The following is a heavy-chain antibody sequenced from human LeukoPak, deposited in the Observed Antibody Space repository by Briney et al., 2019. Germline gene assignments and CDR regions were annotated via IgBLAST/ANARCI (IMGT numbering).Heavy chain of an antibody. CDR1: GGSISSGGYY. CDR2: IYYSGST. V-gene: IGHV4-31*03. Sequence: SETLSLTCTVSGGSISSGGYYWSWIRQHPGKGLEWIGYIYYSGSTYYNPSLKSRVTISVDTSKNQFSLKLSSVTAAGTAVYYCARAVAGTGSDYWGQGTLVTVSS. J-gene: IGHJ4*02. D-gene: IGHD6-19*01. CDR3: ARAVAGTGSDY.